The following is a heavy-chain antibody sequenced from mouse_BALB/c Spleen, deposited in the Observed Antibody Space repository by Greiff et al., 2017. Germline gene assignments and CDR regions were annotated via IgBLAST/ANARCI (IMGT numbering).Heavy chain of an antibody. Sequence: QVQLQQSGAELVRPGTSVKVSCKASGYAFTNYLIEWVKQRPGQGLEWIGVINPGSGGTNYNEKFKGKATLTADKSSSTAYMQLSSLTSDDSAVYFCAYYGSSYAMDYWGQGTSVTVSS. V-gene: IGHV1-54*01. CDR3: AYYGSSYAMDY. CDR2: INPGSGGT. CDR1: GYAFTNYL. J-gene: IGHJ4*01. D-gene: IGHD1-1*01.